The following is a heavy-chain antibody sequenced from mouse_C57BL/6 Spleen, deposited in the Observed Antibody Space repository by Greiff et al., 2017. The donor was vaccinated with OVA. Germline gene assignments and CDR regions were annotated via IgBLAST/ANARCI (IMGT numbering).Heavy chain of an antibody. J-gene: IGHJ4*01. CDR3: ARGDSNLYYYAMDY. D-gene: IGHD2-5*01. CDR1: GYTFTSYW. Sequence: QVQLQQPGAELVKPGASVKLSCKASGYTFTSYWMHWVKQRPGRGLEWIGRIDPNSGGTKYNEKFKSKATLTVDKPSSTAYMQLSSLTSEHSAVYYCARGDSNLYYYAMDYWGQGTSVTVSS. V-gene: IGHV1-72*01. CDR2: IDPNSGGT.